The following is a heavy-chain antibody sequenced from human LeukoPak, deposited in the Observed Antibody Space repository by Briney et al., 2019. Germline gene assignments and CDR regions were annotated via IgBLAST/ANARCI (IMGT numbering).Heavy chain of an antibody. J-gene: IGHJ5*02. CDR1: GFTFSNAW. Sequence: GGSLRLSCAASGFTFSNAWMSWVRQAPGEGLEWVGRIKSKTVGGTTDYAAPVKGRFTISRDDSKNTLYLQMNSLKTEDTAVYYCTTGGSCYYNWFDPWGEGTLVTVSS. D-gene: IGHD2-15*01. CDR3: TTGGSCYYNWFDP. CDR2: IKSKTVGGTT. V-gene: IGHV3-15*01.